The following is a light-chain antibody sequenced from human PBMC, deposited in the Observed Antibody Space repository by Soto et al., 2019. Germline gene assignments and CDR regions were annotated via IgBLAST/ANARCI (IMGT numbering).Light chain of an antibody. Sequence: IVLTQSPGTLSLSPGERATLSCRASQSVTTQLAWYQQKPGQAPRLIIHGASSRATGVPDRITGSGSGTDFTLTISRLEPEDFAVYYCQQYGSSPSWTFGQGTKVDIK. J-gene: IGKJ1*01. CDR1: QSVTTQ. CDR3: QQYGSSPSWT. CDR2: GAS. V-gene: IGKV3-20*01.